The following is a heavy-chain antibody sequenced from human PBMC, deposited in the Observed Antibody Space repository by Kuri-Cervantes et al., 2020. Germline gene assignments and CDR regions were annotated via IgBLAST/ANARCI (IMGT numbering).Heavy chain of an antibody. CDR2: ISWNSGSI. J-gene: IGHJ4*02. CDR1: GFTFDDYA. Sequence: GGSLRLSCAASGFTFDDYAMYWVRQAPGKGLEWVSGISWNSGSIGYADSVKGRFTISRDNAKNSLYLQMNSLRAEDTALYYCAKDSFYDSSSFDYWGQGTLVTVSS. D-gene: IGHD6-13*01. V-gene: IGHV3-9*01. CDR3: AKDSFYDSSSFDY.